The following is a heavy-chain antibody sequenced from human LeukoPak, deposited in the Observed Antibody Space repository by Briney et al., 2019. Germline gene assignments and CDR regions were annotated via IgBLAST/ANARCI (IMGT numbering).Heavy chain of an antibody. V-gene: IGHV1-2*02. Sequence: GASVKVSCKASGYTFSGYYIHWVRQAPGQGLEWMGWSNPKSGSTEYAQNFQGRVTMTRDTSIDTVYMELSSLRSDDTAVYYCARDLFNSGWTGAFDIWGRGTMVTVSS. D-gene: IGHD6-19*01. CDR1: GYTFSGYY. J-gene: IGHJ3*02. CDR2: SNPKSGST. CDR3: ARDLFNSGWTGAFDI.